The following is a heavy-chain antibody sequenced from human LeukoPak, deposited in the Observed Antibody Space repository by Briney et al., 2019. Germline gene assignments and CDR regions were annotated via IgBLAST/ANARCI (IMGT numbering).Heavy chain of an antibody. CDR3: ARGRKGSSWYGIFDY. D-gene: IGHD6-13*01. J-gene: IGHJ4*02. CDR2: IIPILGIA. CDR1: GGTFTSYA. Sequence: SVKVSCKASGGTFTSYAISWVRQAPGQGLEWMGRIIPILGIANYAQKFQGRVTITTDESTSTAYMELSSLRSEDTAVYYCARGRKGSSWYGIFDYWGQGTLVTVSS. V-gene: IGHV1-69*04.